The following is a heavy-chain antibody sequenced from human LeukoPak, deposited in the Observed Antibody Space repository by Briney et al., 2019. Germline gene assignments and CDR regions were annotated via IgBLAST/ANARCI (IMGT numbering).Heavy chain of an antibody. CDR3: ARDVVGSLDY. Sequence: GGSQRLSCAASGFTFSTYWMAWVRQAPGKGLEWVANIKGDESAKHQADSVKGRFTISRDNAQNSVYLQMSSLRGEDTAVYYCARDVVGSLDYWGQGTLVTVSS. J-gene: IGHJ4*02. CDR1: GFTFSTYW. D-gene: IGHD1-26*01. V-gene: IGHV3-7*01. CDR2: IKGDESAK.